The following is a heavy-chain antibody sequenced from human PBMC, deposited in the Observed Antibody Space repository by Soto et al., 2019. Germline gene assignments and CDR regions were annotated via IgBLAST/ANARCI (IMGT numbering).Heavy chain of an antibody. CDR2: IIPIFGTA. D-gene: IGHD2-21*02. J-gene: IGHJ4*02. V-gene: IGHV1-69*01. CDR3: ARDKGAYCGGDCYSPYFDY. CDR1: GGTFSSYA. Sequence: QVHLVQSGAEVKKPGSSVKVSCKASGGTFSSYAISWVRQAPGQGLEWMGGIIPIFGTANYAQKFQGRVTITADESTSTDYMELSSLRSEDTAVYYCARDKGAYCGGDCYSPYFDYWGQGTLVTVSS.